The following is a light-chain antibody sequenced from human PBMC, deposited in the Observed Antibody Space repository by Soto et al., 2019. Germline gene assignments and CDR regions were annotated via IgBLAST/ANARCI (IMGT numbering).Light chain of an antibody. CDR1: QSVSSNY. CDR3: QQYGTSPRT. Sequence: EIVLTQSPGTLSLSPGERATLSCRASQSVSSNYLAWYQQKPGQAPRLLIHGASSRATGIPDRFSGGGSGTDFTLTISRLEPEDFAVYYCQQYGTSPRTFGQGTKVEIK. CDR2: GAS. V-gene: IGKV3-20*01. J-gene: IGKJ1*01.